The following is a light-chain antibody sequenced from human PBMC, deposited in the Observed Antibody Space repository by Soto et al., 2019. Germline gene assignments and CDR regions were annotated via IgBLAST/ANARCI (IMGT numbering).Light chain of an antibody. J-gene: IGKJ5*01. V-gene: IGKV3-11*01. CDR2: DVS. Sequence: ETVMTQSPATLSVSPGERATLSCRASQSARSSLGWYQQKPGQAPRLLIYDVSTRATGVPARFSGSGSGTEFTLTINSLEPEDFAVYYCQQRSNWITFGQGTRLEIK. CDR1: QSARSS. CDR3: QQRSNWIT.